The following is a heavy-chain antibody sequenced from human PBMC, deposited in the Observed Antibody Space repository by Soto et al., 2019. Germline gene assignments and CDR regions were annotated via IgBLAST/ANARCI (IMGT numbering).Heavy chain of an antibody. CDR2: ISYDGSNK. Sequence: GGSLRLSCAASGFTLSSYGMHWVRQAPGKGLEWVAVISYDGSNKYYADSVKGRFTISRDNSKNTLYLQMNSLRAEDTAVYYCAKGPYYYGMDVWGQGTTVTVSS. J-gene: IGHJ6*02. CDR1: GFTLSSYG. V-gene: IGHV3-30*18. CDR3: AKGPYYYGMDV.